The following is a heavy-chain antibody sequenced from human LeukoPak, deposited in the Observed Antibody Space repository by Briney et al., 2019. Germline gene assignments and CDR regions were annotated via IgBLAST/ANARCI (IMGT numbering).Heavy chain of an antibody. V-gene: IGHV3-74*01. CDR2: INSDGSST. CDR3: ARRSSGSPPYYFGY. CDR1: GLTFSSYW. D-gene: IGHD1-26*01. Sequence: GGSLRLSCAASGLTFSSYWMHWVRHAPGKGLVWVSRINSDGSSTSYADSVKGRFTISRDNAKNTLYLQMNSLRAEDTAVYYCARRSSGSPPYYFGYWGQGTLVTVSS. J-gene: IGHJ4*02.